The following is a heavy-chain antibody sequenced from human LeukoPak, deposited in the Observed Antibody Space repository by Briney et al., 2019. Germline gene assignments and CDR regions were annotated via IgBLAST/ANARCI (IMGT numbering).Heavy chain of an antibody. Sequence: GGSLRLSCAASGFTFSSYGMHWVRQAPGKGLEWVAFIRYDGSNKYYADSVKGRFTISRDNSKNTLYLQMNSLRAEDTAVYYCAKDPGVIAAAGTNYYYYYYMDVWGKGTTVTISS. V-gene: IGHV3-30*02. CDR1: GFTFSSYG. CDR3: AKDPGVIAAAGTNYYYYYYMDV. D-gene: IGHD6-13*01. J-gene: IGHJ6*03. CDR2: IRYDGSNK.